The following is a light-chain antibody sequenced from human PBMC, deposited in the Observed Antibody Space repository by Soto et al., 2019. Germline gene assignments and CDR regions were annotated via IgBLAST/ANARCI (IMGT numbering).Light chain of an antibody. J-gene: IGLJ1*01. CDR2: DVS. Sequence: QSVLTQPRSVSGSPGQSVTISCTGTSSDIGNYNYVSWYQQYPGKAPKLIIYDVSKRPSGLPDRFFGSKFGNTASLTISGLQAEDEADYYCCSYAGSFIFVFGTGTKVTVL. CDR1: SSDIGNYNY. CDR3: CSYAGSFIFV. V-gene: IGLV2-11*01.